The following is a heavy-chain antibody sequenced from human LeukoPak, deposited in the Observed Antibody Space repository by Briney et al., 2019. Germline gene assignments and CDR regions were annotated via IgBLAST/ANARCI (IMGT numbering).Heavy chain of an antibody. CDR1: GYTLTSYD. CDR3: ARGWSSGWYSRRLGNYYYYMDV. CDR2: MNPNSGNT. V-gene: IGHV1-8*01. Sequence: ASVKVSCKASGYTLTSYDINWVRQATGQGLEWMGWMNPNSGNTGYAQKFQGRVTMTRNTSISTAYMELSSLRSEDTAVYYCARGWSSGWYSRRLGNYYYYMDVWGKGTTVTVSS. J-gene: IGHJ6*03. D-gene: IGHD6-19*01.